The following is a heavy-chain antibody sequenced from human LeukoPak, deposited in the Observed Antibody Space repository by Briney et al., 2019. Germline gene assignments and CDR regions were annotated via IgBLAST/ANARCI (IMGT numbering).Heavy chain of an antibody. J-gene: IGHJ4*02. CDR3: ARDRRDGYNYFDY. D-gene: IGHD5-24*01. CDR1: GGSFSAYY. CDR2: ISHRGIT. V-gene: IGHV4-34*01. Sequence: SETLSLTCAVYGGSFSAYYWSWSRQPPGKGLEWIGEISHRGITHYNPSLKSRVTISIDTSKNQFSLNLRSVTAADTAVYYCARDRRDGYNYFDYWGQGTLVTVSS.